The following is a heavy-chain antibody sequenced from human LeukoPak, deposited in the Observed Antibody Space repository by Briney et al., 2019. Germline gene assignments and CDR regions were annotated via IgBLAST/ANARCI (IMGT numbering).Heavy chain of an antibody. D-gene: IGHD3-9*01. V-gene: IGHV4-4*07. Sequence: SETLSLTCSVSGGSISTYYWSWIRQPAGKGLQWIGRVHRSGNTNYNPSLQSRVTMSVDTSKNQIALRLKFVTAADTAVYYCARDDFEYSVHYGMDVWGQGTAVTVSS. CDR1: GGSISTYY. J-gene: IGHJ6*02. CDR3: ARDDFEYSVHYGMDV. CDR2: VHRSGNT.